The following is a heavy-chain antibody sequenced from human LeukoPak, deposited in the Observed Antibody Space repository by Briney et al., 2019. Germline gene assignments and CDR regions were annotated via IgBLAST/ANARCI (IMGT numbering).Heavy chain of an antibody. CDR2: IYPGDSDT. V-gene: IGHV5-51*01. CDR3: AXXXXXXTETRGFDY. J-gene: IGHJ4*02. Sequence: GESLKISCKGSGYSFTSYWIGWVRQMPGKGLEWMGIIYPGDSDTRYSPSFQGQVTISADKSISTAYLQWSSLKASDTAMYYCAXXXXXXTETRGFDYWGQGTLVTVSS. CDR1: GYSFTSYW. D-gene: IGHD3-10*01.